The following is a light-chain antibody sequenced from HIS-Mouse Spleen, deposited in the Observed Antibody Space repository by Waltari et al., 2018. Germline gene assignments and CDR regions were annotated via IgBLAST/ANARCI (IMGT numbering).Light chain of an antibody. CDR3: YSAADNNVV. Sequence: SYELTQPSSVSVSPGQTARIPCSGDVLAKKYARWVQQKPGQAPVLVIYKDSERPAGILERFSGSSSVTTVTLTISGAQVEDEADYYCYSAADNNVVFGGGTKLTVL. CDR2: KDS. J-gene: IGLJ2*01. V-gene: IGLV3-27*01. CDR1: VLAKKY.